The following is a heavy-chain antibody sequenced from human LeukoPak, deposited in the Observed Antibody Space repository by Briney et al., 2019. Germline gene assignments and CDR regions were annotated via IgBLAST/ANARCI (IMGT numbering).Heavy chain of an antibody. D-gene: IGHD3-10*01. CDR1: GFTFSSYA. V-gene: IGHV3-30*04. CDR3: ARGLWFGELSTEP. CDR2: ISYDGSNK. J-gene: IGHJ5*02. Sequence: GRSLRLSCAASGFTFSSYAMHWVRQAPGKGLEWVAVISYDGSNKYYADSVKGRFTISRDNSKSTLYLQMNSLRAEDTAVYYCARGLWFGELSTEPWGQGTLVTVSS.